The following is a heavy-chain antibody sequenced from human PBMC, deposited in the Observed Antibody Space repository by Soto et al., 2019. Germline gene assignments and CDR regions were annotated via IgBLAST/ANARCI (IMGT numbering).Heavy chain of an antibody. V-gene: IGHV4-4*07. J-gene: IGHJ5*02. D-gene: IGHD3-10*01. CDR2: IYVTGST. Sequence: QVQLQESGPGLVKPSETLTLTCSVSGATISKSFWSWVRKPVGGGLERMGRIYVTGSTDYNPSLRGRISMSVDIVKKTFALRLTAVTAADTGVYYCVRDGSKTLRAWFDPWSQGLKVTVAS. CDR1: GATISKSF. CDR3: VRDGSKTLRAWFDP.